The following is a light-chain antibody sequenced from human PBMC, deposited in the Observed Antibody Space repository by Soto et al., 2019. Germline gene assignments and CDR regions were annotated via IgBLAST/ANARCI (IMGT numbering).Light chain of an antibody. J-gene: IGLJ2*01. Sequence: QSALTQPPSVSGSPGQSVTISCTGTGSDFGRYNRVSWYQHTPGTAPKLLIYEVTNRPSGVPDRCSGSRSGNAASLTISGLQAVDDADYYWETWDSNIRGVFGGGTKLTVL. CDR3: ETWDSNIRGV. V-gene: IGLV2-18*01. CDR2: EVT. CDR1: GSDFGRYNR.